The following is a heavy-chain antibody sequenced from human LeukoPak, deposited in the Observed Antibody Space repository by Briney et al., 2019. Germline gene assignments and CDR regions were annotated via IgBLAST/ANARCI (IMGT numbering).Heavy chain of an antibody. CDR2: ILYDGSNK. J-gene: IGHJ3*02. CDR1: GFAFNTCA. V-gene: IGHV3-30*03. D-gene: IGHD2-8*01. CDR3: VRDLHGPFDI. Sequence: GGSLRLSCAVSGFAFNTCAMTWVRQAPGKGLEWVAMILYDGSNKYHADSVKGRFTISRDNSKNTLYLQLNSLRLEDTAVYFCVRDLHGPFDIWGQGTMVTVSS.